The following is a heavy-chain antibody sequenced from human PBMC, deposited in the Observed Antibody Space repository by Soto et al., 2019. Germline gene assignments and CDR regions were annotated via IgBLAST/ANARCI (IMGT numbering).Heavy chain of an antibody. CDR2: IIPIFGTA. CDR1: GGTFSSYA. CDR3: ARDLAAAGYYYYGMDV. D-gene: IGHD6-13*01. V-gene: IGHV1-69*01. Sequence: QVQLVQSGAEVKKPGSSVKVSCKASGGTFSSYAISWVRQAPGQGLEWMGGIIPIFGTANYAQKFQGRVTITADESTSTAYRELSSLRSEDKGVYYCARDLAAAGYYYYGMDVWGQGTTVSVSS. J-gene: IGHJ6*02.